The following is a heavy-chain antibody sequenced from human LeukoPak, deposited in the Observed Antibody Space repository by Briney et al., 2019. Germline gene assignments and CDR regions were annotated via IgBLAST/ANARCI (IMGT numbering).Heavy chain of an antibody. CDR1: GGTFSSYA. CDR3: ARDASGRYFDWLSFYYFDY. Sequence: TVKVSCKASGGTFSSYAISWVRQAPGQGLEWVGRIIPIFGTANYAQKFQGRVTITTDESTSTAYMELSSLRSEDTAVYYCARDASGRYFDWLSFYYFDYWGQGTLVTVSS. V-gene: IGHV1-69*05. CDR2: IIPIFGTA. J-gene: IGHJ4*02. D-gene: IGHD3-9*01.